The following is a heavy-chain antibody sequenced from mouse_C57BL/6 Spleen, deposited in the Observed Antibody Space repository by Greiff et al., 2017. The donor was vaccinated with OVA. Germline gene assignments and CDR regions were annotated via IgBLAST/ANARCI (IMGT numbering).Heavy chain of an antibody. CDR1: GFNIKDDY. J-gene: IGHJ3*01. CDR3: TTGYGNYVLAY. Sequence: EVQLQQSGAELVRPGASVKLSCTASGFNIKDDYMHWVKQRPEQGLEWIGWIDPENGDTEYASKFQGKATITADTSSNTAYLQLSSLTSEDTAVYYCTTGYGNYVLAYWGQGTLVTVSA. D-gene: IGHD2-1*01. CDR2: IDPENGDT. V-gene: IGHV14-4*01.